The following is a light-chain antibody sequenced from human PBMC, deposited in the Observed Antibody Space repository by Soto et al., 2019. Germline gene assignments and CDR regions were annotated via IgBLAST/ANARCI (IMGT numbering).Light chain of an antibody. Sequence: EIVLTQSPGTLSLSPGERATLSCRASQSVSSSYLAWYQQKPGQAPRLLIYGASCRATGIPDRFSGSGSGTDFTLSVSGLEPEDFAVYYCQQYSSSPETFGQGTKVDIK. CDR3: QQYSSSPET. CDR2: GAS. J-gene: IGKJ1*01. V-gene: IGKV3-20*01. CDR1: QSVSSSY.